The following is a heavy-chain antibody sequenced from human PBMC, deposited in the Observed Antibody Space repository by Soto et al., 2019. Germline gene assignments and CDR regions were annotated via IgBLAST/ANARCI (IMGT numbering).Heavy chain of an antibody. CDR2: ISRSTGYI. Sequence: EVQLVESGGGLVKPGESLRLSCAASGFTFSNYNMIWVRQAPGKGREWVSSISRSTGYIYYADSMKGRFTISRDNAKNQLFLQMNSIGDEYTAVYFGAGCGTVVQDAYNYIPDYWGQATGVTVSS. V-gene: IGHV3-21*01. J-gene: IGHJ4*02. CDR3: AGCGTVVQDAYNYIPDY. D-gene: IGHD2-2*01. CDR1: GFTFSNYN.